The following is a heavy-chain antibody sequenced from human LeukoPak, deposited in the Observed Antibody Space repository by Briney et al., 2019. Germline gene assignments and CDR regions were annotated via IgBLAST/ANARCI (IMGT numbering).Heavy chain of an antibody. Sequence: GASVKVSCKASGCTFTGYYMHWVRQAPGQELEWMGWISAYNGNTNYAQKLQGRVTMTTDTSTSTAYMELRSLRSDDTAVYYCARGFIAVAGIHGMDVWGQGTTVTVSS. D-gene: IGHD6-19*01. J-gene: IGHJ6*02. CDR2: ISAYNGNT. CDR3: ARGFIAVAGIHGMDV. CDR1: GCTFTGYY. V-gene: IGHV1-18*04.